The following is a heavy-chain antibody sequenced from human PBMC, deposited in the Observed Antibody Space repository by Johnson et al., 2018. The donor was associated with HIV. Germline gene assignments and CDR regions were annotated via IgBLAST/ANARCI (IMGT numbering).Heavy chain of an antibody. V-gene: IGHV3-64*01. Sequence: VLLVESGGGLVQPGGSLRLSCAASGFTFSSYAMHWVRQAPGKGLEYVSAISSDGGSSYSANSVKGRFTISRDNSKNTLFLQMGSLRAEDMAVYYCARRSHDAFDIWGQGKMVTVSS. CDR2: ISSDGGSS. J-gene: IGHJ3*02. CDR1: GFTFSSYA. CDR3: ARRSHDAFDI.